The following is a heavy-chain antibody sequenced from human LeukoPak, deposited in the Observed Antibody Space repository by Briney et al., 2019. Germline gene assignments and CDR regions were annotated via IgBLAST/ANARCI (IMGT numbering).Heavy chain of an antibody. D-gene: IGHD3-16*01. V-gene: IGHV4-30-4*08. J-gene: IGHJ3*02. CDR2: IYYSGST. CDR3: ARGLGESAFDI. CDR1: GGSISSGDYY. Sequence: PSETLSLTCTVSGGSISSGDYYWSWIRQPPGKGLEWIGYIYYSGSTYYNPSLKSRVTISVDTSKNQFSLKLSSVTAADTAVYYCARGLGESAFDIWGQGTMVTVSS.